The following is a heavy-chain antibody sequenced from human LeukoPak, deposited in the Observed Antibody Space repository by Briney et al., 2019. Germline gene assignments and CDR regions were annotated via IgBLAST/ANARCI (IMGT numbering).Heavy chain of an antibody. CDR1: GGSIRSSSYN. D-gene: IGHD3-22*01. V-gene: IGHV4-39*01. CDR2: IHYSGST. J-gene: IGHJ4*02. Sequence: SETLSLTCTVSGGSIRSSSYNWGWIRQPPGKGLEWIGSIHYSGSTYYNPSLKSRVTISVDTSKNQISLKLGSVTAADTAVYYCASFRGEVEISMIVVAVDHWGQGTLVTVSS. CDR3: ASFRGEVEISMIVVAVDH.